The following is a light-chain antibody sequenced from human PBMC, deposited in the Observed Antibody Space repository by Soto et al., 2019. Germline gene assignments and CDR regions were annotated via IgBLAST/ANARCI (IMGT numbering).Light chain of an antibody. J-gene: IGKJ1*01. V-gene: IGKV3-15*01. CDR3: QQYNNWPRT. CDR2: GAS. CDR1: QSVNSN. Sequence: EIVMTQSPATLSVSPGERGTLSCRASQSVNSNLAWYQQKPGQAPRLLIYGASTRATGIPARFSGSGSGTEFTLTTSSLQSEDLAIYYCQQYNNWPRTFGQWTKVEVK.